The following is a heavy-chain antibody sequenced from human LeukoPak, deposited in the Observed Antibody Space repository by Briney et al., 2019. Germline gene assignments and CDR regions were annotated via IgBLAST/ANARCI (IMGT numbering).Heavy chain of an antibody. Sequence: GGSLRLSCEASGFTFSAYAMVWVRQAPGRGLEWVSGISGSGHLIYYADSVKDRFAISRDNSKNTLYLHMTSLRAEDAAMYYCAKDPNGDFLGAFDSWGQGTKVIVSS. CDR1: GFTFSAYA. J-gene: IGHJ3*01. CDR2: ISGSGHLI. V-gene: IGHV3-23*01. CDR3: AKDPNGDFLGAFDS. D-gene: IGHD4-17*01.